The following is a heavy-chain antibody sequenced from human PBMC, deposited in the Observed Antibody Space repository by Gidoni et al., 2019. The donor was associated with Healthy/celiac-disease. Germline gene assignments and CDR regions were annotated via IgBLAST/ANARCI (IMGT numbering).Heavy chain of an antibody. D-gene: IGHD3-9*01. CDR3: AKDRVLRYFDWFPQGYCLDY. CDR1: GFTFSSYG. V-gene: IGHV3-30*18. Sequence: QVQLVESGGGVVQPGRSLRLSCAASGFTFSSYGMHWVRQAPGKGLEWVAVISDDGSNKYYADSVKGRFTISRDNSKNTLYLQMNSLRAEDTAVYYCAKDRVLRYFDWFPQGYCLDYWGQGTLVTVSS. CDR2: ISDDGSNK. J-gene: IGHJ4*02.